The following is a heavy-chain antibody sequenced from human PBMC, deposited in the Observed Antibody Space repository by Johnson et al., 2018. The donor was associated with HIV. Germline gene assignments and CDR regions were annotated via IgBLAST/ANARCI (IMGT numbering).Heavy chain of an antibody. J-gene: IGHJ3*02. CDR1: GFTFSSYA. CDR2: ISGSGGST. CDR3: STDGYSSTWYVSFDI. D-gene: IGHD6-13*01. Sequence: MLLVESGGGLVQPGGSLRLSCAASGFTFSSYAMSWVRQAPGKGLEWVSAISGSGGSTYYADSAKGRFIISRDNSKNTLYLQMNSLKVEDTAVYYCSTDGYSSTWYVSFDIWGRGTMVTVSS. V-gene: IGHV3-23*04.